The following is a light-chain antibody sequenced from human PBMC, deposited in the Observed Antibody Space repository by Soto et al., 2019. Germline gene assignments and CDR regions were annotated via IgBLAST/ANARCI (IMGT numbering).Light chain of an antibody. CDR2: AAS. V-gene: IGKV1-9*01. CDR3: QQHNSYPLT. Sequence: DIQLTQSPSFLSASVGDRVTITCRASQGITTYLAWYQQKPGTAPKLLIYAASTLQSGVPSRFSGSRSGTEFTLTISSLQPEDFATYYCQQHNSYPLTFGGGTKVEIK. CDR1: QGITTY. J-gene: IGKJ4*01.